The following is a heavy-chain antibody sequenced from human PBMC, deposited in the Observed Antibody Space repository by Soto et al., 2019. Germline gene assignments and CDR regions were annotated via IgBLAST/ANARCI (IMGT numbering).Heavy chain of an antibody. Sequence: QVQLVQSGAEVKKPGSSVKVSCQASGGIFSSNAISWVRQAPGQGLEWMGGILPIFGTTNYAQNFQGRATITADESTSTAYMEFSSLKSEDPALYYCATGGRGYSSAPRFYFDYWGQGTLVTVSS. CDR3: ATGGRGYSSAPRFYFDY. V-gene: IGHV1-69*01. J-gene: IGHJ4*02. CDR1: GGIFSSNA. D-gene: IGHD5-18*01. CDR2: ILPIFGTT.